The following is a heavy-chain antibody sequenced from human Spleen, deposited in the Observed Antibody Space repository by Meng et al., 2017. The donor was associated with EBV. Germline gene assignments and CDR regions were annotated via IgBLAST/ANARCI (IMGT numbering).Heavy chain of an antibody. CDR3: ATGISPAVPFDY. D-gene: IGHD6-13*01. Sequence: QVHLLEPGPGLVKPSGTLSFTCAVSGGSNSSRKWWPWVRQPPGKGLEWIGDIHHSGSTNYNPSLKSRVTISVDKSKNQVSLKLNSVTAADTAVYYCATGISPAVPFDYWGQGTLVTVSS. J-gene: IGHJ4*02. CDR2: IHHSGST. V-gene: IGHV4-4*02. CDR1: GGSNSSRKW.